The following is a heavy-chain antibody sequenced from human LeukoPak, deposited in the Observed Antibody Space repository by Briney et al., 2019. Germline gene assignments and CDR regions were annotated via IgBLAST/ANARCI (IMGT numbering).Heavy chain of an antibody. CDR2: IYYSGST. Sequence: PSETLSLTCTVSGGSISSYYWSWIRQPPGKGLEWIGSIYYSGSTYYNPSLKSRVTISVDTSKNQFSLKLSSVTAADTAVYYCARLRITMIVVVIDYWGQGTLVTVSS. V-gene: IGHV4-59*05. J-gene: IGHJ4*02. D-gene: IGHD3-22*01. CDR3: ARLRITMIVVVIDY. CDR1: GGSISSYY.